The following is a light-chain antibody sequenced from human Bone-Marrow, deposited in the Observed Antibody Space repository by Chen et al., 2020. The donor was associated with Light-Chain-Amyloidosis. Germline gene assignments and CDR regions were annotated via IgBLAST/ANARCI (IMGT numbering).Light chain of an antibody. CDR3: SSYTITNTLV. Sequence: QSARTQPASVSGSPGKSLTLSCSGTSSDVGGDNHVTWYQQTPDKPPKLMIYEVTNRPSWIPDRFSGSKSDNTASLTISGLQTVDEADYFCSSYTITNTLVFGSGTRVTVL. CDR1: SSDVGGDNH. V-gene: IGLV2-14*01. CDR2: EVT. J-gene: IGLJ1*01.